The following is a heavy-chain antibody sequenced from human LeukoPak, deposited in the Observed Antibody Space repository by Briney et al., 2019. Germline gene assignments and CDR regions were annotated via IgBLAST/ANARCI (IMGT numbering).Heavy chain of an antibody. D-gene: IGHD5-24*01. CDR3: ARTEMATIHDAFDI. V-gene: IGHV1-2*04. Sequence: ASVKVSCKASGYTFTSYYMHWVRQAPGQGLEWMGWINPNSGGTNYAQKFQGWVTMTRDTSISTAYMELSRLRSDDTAVYYCARTEMATIHDAFDIWGQGTMVTVSS. CDR1: GYTFTSYY. CDR2: INPNSGGT. J-gene: IGHJ3*02.